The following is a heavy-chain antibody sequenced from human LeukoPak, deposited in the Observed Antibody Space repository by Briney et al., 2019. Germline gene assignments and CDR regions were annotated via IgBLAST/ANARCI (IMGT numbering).Heavy chain of an antibody. J-gene: IGHJ4*02. D-gene: IGHD4-23*01. V-gene: IGHV4-39*07. Sequence: SETLSLTCSVSGDSISTSSYYWGWIRQPPGKGLEWIGTIYYSGSTYYNPSLTSRVTISVDTSKNQFSLKLSSVTAADTAVYYCARGWDDLRWPRLGNYFDYWGQGTLVTVSS. CDR2: IYYSGST. CDR3: ARGWDDLRWPRLGNYFDY. CDR1: GDSISTSSYY.